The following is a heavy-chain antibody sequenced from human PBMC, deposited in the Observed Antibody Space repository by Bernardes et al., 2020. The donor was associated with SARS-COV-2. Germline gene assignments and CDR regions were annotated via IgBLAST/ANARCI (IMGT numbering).Heavy chain of an antibody. D-gene: IGHD3-22*01. CDR3: ARDDSRDYDSDPFDY. V-gene: IGHV3-48*02. CDR2: ISFSSATI. CDR1: GFTFSNHN. Sequence: GGSLRLSCAASGFTFSNHNMNWVRQAPGQGREWVSYISFSSATIYYADSVKGRFTISRDNAKNSLYLQMSSLRDEDTAIYYCARDDSRDYDSDPFDYWGQGTLVTVSS. J-gene: IGHJ4*02.